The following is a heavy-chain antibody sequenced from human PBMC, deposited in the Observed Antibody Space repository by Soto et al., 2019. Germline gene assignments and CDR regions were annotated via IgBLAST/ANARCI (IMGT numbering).Heavy chain of an antibody. CDR1: GYSFSTYW. Sequence: PGESLKIACKGSGYSFSTYWIAWVRQMPGKGLEWMGIIYPGDSDTRYSPSFQGQVTISADKSISTAYLQWSSLKASDPAMYYCASRGYCSGTTCYQWFDPWGQGTLVTVSS. CDR3: ASRGYCSGTTCYQWFDP. V-gene: IGHV5-51*01. J-gene: IGHJ5*02. D-gene: IGHD2-2*01. CDR2: IYPGDSDT.